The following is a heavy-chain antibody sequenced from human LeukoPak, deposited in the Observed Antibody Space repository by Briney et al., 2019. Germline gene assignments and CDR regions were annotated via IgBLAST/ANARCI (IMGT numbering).Heavy chain of an antibody. Sequence: VASVKVSCKASGGTFSSYAISWVRQAPGQGLEWMGGIIPIFGTANYAQKFQGRVTITADESTSTAYMELSSLRSEDTAVYYCARGEDYDSSGYYYGYWGQGTLVTVSS. D-gene: IGHD3-22*01. V-gene: IGHV1-69*13. CDR3: ARGEDYDSSGYYYGY. J-gene: IGHJ4*02. CDR2: IIPIFGTA. CDR1: GGTFSSYA.